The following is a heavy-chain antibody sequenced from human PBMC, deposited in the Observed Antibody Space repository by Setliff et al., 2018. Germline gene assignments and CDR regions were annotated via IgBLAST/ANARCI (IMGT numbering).Heavy chain of an antibody. CDR2: INPHASEK. CDR1: GFTYNNCW. CDR3: ARDITLTTVREGGMDV. D-gene: IGHD3-10*01. J-gene: IGHJ6*03. V-gene: IGHV3-7*01. Sequence: GGSLRLSCGASGFTYNNCWVSWVRQAPGKGLEWLASINPHASEKYYVDSVKGRFTISRDNAKNLLYLEMNSLRAEDTAVYYCARDITLTTVREGGMDVWGKGTTVTVSS.